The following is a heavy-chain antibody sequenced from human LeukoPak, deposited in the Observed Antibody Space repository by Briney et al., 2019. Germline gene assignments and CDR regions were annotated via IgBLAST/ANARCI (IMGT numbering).Heavy chain of an antibody. V-gene: IGHV3-23*01. CDR1: GFTFSSYA. D-gene: IGHD3-22*01. CDR3: AKCYYDSSGYYFGAFDI. J-gene: IGHJ3*02. Sequence: PGGSLRLSCAASGFTFSSYAMSWVRQAPGKGLEWVSAISGSGGSTYYADSAKGRFTISRDNSKNTLYLQMNSLRAEDTAVYYCAKCYYDSSGYYFGAFDIWGQGTMVTVSS. CDR2: ISGSGGST.